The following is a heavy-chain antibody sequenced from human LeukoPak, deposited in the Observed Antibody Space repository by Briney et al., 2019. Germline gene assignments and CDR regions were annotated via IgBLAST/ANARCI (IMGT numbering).Heavy chain of an antibody. CDR3: ARGRRGLLWFGSFDF. CDR2: IYSSGNT. J-gene: IGHJ4*02. Sequence: SETLSLTCTVSGGSISSYYWSWIRQPAGKGLEWIGRIYSSGNTNYNPSLKSRVTMSVDASKNQFSLNLSSVTAADAAVYYCARGRRGLLWFGSFDFWGQGTLVTVSS. D-gene: IGHD3-10*01. V-gene: IGHV4-4*07. CDR1: GGSISSYY.